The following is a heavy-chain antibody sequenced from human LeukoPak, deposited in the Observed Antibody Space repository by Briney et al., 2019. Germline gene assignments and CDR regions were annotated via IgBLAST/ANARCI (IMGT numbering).Heavy chain of an antibody. V-gene: IGHV3-53*01. J-gene: IGHJ5*02. CDR2: IYSGGST. D-gene: IGHD2-21*01. Sequence: GGSLILSCVASGFSVSTNYMSWVRQAPGKGLEWVSVIYSGGSTYYADSVKGRFTISRDNSKNTLFLQMNSLRAEDTAVYYCARDSRPISWWFDPWGQGTLVTVSS. CDR1: GFSVSTNY. CDR3: ARDSRPISWWFDP.